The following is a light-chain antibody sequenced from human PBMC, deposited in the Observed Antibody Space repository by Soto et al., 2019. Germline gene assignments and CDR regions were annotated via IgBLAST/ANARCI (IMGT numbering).Light chain of an antibody. J-gene: IGKJ1*01. CDR2: GAS. V-gene: IGKV3-11*01. CDR1: QRVSSY. Sequence: IVLTQSPATLSLSPGERATLSCRASQRVSSYLAWYQQRPGQAPRLLIYGASTRATGVPARFSGGGSGTDFTLTINRVEPEDFAVYYCQQYNNWPRTFGQGTKVDIK. CDR3: QQYNNWPRT.